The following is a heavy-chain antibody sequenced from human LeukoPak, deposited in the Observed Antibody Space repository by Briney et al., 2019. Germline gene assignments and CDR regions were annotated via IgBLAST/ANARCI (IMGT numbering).Heavy chain of an antibody. CDR3: ARSSPPFSFDY. CDR1: GYSFTSYW. Sequence: GESLQISCKGSGYSFTSYWIGWVRQMPGKGLGGMGIIYPGDSDTRYSPSFQGQVTISADKSISTAYLQWSSLKASDTAMYYCARSSPPFSFDYWGQGTLVTVSS. J-gene: IGHJ4*02. V-gene: IGHV5-51*01. CDR2: IYPGDSDT.